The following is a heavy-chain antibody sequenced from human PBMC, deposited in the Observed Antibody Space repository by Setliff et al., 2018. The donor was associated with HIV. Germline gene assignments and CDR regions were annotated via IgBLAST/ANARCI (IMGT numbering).Heavy chain of an antibody. CDR3: ARDRDSLLIGYTPNNWFDP. Sequence: ASVKVSCKASGYTFTRYAIHWLRQAPGQSLEWMGWINTDNGDTKYSQKFQGRLTITRDTSANTVYMELSSLGSEDTAVFYCARDRDSLLIGYTPNNWFDPWGQGTLVTVSS. J-gene: IGHJ5*02. CDR2: INTDNGDT. CDR1: GYTFTRYA. V-gene: IGHV1-3*04. D-gene: IGHD6-13*01.